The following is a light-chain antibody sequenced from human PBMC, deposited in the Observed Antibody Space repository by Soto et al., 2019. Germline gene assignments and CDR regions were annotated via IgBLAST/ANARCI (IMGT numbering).Light chain of an antibody. CDR1: QSVSSN. J-gene: IGKJ1*01. V-gene: IGKV3-15*01. Sequence: EIVMTQSPATLSVSPGERATLSCRASQSVSSNLAWYQQNPGQAPRLLIYGASTRATAIPARFSGSGSGTEFTLTISSLQSEDFAVYYCQQYNNWPPWTFGQGTKVEIK. CDR2: GAS. CDR3: QQYNNWPPWT.